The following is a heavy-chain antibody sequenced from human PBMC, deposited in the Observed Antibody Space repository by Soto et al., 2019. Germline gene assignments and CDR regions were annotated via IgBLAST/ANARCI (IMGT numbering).Heavy chain of an antibody. CDR3: ARDRTESNSWDEYNWFDP. J-gene: IGHJ5*02. CDR1: GFTFSSYW. Sequence: EVQLVESGGGLVQPGGSLRLSCAASGFTFSSYWMHWVRQAPGKGLVWVSRINSDGSSTSYADSVKGRFTISRDNAKNTLYRQMNSLRAEDTAVYYSARDRTESNSWDEYNWFDPWGQGTLVTVSS. D-gene: IGHD6-13*01. CDR2: INSDGSST. V-gene: IGHV3-74*01.